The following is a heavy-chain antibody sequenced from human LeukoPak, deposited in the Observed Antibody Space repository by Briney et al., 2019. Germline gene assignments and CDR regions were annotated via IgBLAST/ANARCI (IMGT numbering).Heavy chain of an antibody. D-gene: IGHD6-25*01. CDR3: ARDRGSGLDY. Sequence: LSETLSLTCTVSGGSIGSHYWTWIRQPPGRGLEWIGYVRYSGSTDYNPSLKSRVTISLDTSNNQFSLRLNSVTAADTAVYYCARDRGSGLDYWGQGTLVTVSS. V-gene: IGHV4-59*11. J-gene: IGHJ4*02. CDR2: VRYSGST. CDR1: GGSIGSHY.